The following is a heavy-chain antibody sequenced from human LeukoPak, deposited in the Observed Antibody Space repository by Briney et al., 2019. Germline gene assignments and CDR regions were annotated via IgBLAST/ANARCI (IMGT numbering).Heavy chain of an antibody. CDR3: ARAYYDSGGYYYDY. D-gene: IGHD3-22*01. CDR1: GFTFSSSA. V-gene: IGHV3-64*02. Sequence: GGSLRLSCAASGFTFSSSAMHWVRQAPGKGLEYVSAISSTGGSTYYADSVKGRFTISRDNSKNTLYLQMGSLKPEDMAVYYCARAYYDSGGYYYDYWGQGTLVTVSS. CDR2: ISSTGGST. J-gene: IGHJ4*02.